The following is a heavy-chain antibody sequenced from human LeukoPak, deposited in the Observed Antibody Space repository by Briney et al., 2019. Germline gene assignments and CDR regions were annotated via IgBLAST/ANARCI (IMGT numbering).Heavy chain of an antibody. Sequence: SETLSLTCAVSGGSISSNNWWSWVRQPPGKGLEWIGEIYHRGSTNYNPSLKSRVTISVDKSKNQFSLKLNSVTAADTAVYYCARGYGLSWVGDYWGQGTLVTVSS. J-gene: IGHJ4*02. CDR2: IYHRGST. CDR3: ARGYGLSWVGDY. CDR1: GGSISSNNW. V-gene: IGHV4-4*02. D-gene: IGHD5-18*01.